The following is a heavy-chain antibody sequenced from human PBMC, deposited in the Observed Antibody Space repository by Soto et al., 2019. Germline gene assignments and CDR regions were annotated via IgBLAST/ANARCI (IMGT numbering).Heavy chain of an antibody. V-gene: IGHV3-23*01. J-gene: IGHJ6*02. CDR1: GFTFSVYA. CDR2: ITGTGGKT. Sequence: GGSLRLSCAASGFTFSVYAMSWVRHAPGKGLEWVSTITGTGGKTYYAGSVKGRFTISRDNSKNTMYLQINSLTAEDTAVYYCAKDLHTSSSEWRYYFGMDVWGQGTTVTVSS. CDR3: AKDLHTSSSEWRYYFGMDV. D-gene: IGHD6-6*01.